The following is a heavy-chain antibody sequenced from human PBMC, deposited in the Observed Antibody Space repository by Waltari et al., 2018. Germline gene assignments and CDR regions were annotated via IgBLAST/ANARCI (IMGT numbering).Heavy chain of an antibody. CDR1: GYTLTALS. Sequence: QGQVVQSGAEVKKPGAPVKVSCKVSGYTLTALSIHWVRQAPGKGLEWMGVFDPEDGKRIYAQKFQGRVTMTEDTSTDTAYMELSSLRSEDTAVYYCATDSRGGNDGFDIWGQGTMVTVSS. CDR2: FDPEDGKR. D-gene: IGHD1-1*01. V-gene: IGHV1-24*01. CDR3: ATDSRGGNDGFDI. J-gene: IGHJ3*02.